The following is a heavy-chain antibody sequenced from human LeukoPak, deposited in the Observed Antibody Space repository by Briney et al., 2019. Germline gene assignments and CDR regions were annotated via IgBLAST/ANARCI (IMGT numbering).Heavy chain of an antibody. CDR3: ARETGTARLDY. J-gene: IGHJ4*02. V-gene: IGHV3-23*01. Sequence: GGSLRLSCAASGFTFSSYAMSWVRQAPGKGLEWVSAISCSGGSTYYADSVKGRFTISRDNSKNTLYLQMNSRRAEDTAVYFCARETGTARLDYWGQGTLVTVSS. CDR1: GFTFSSYA. CDR2: ISCSGGST. D-gene: IGHD1-1*01.